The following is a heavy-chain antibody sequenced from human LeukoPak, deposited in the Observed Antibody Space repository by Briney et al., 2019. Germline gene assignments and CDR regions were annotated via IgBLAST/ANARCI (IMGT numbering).Heavy chain of an antibody. J-gene: IGHJ4*02. V-gene: IGHV3-21*04. Sequence: KPGGSLRLSCAASGFTFSSHNMNWVRQAPMKGLEWVSSIGTDGSYIYYADSVQGRFTISRDNAKNSLYLQMNSLRAEDTAVYYCAKDSDSSGYPDYWGQGTLVTVSS. CDR3: AKDSDSSGYPDY. D-gene: IGHD3-22*01. CDR2: IGTDGSYI. CDR1: GFTFSSHN.